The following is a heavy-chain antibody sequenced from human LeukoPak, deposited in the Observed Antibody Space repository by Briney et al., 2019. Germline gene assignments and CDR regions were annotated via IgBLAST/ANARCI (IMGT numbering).Heavy chain of an antibody. CDR3: ARKVPLGYCSGGSCQGWFDP. J-gene: IGHJ5*02. Sequence: ASVKVSCKASGGTFSSYVISWVRQAPGQGLEWIGRSIPIFGTANCAQKFQGRVTITADKSTSTAYMELSSLRSEDTAVYYCARKVPLGYCSGGSCQGWFDPWGQGTLVTVSS. CDR1: GGTFSSYV. CDR2: SIPIFGTA. V-gene: IGHV1-69*06. D-gene: IGHD2-15*01.